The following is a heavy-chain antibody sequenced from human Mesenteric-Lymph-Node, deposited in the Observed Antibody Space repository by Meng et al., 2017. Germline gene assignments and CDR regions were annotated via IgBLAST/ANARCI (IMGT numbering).Heavy chain of an antibody. CDR2: IYPGDSDT. J-gene: IGHJ6*02. CDR1: GYSFTSYW. D-gene: IGHD3-10*01. CDR3: ARRPYYGSGSYPRYYYYGMDV. Sequence: KVSCKGSGYSFTSYWIGWVRQMPGKGLEWMGIIYPGDSDTRYSPSFQGQVTISADKSISTAYLQWSSLKASDTAMYYCARRPYYGSGSYPRYYYYGMDVWGQGTTVTVSS. V-gene: IGHV5-51*01.